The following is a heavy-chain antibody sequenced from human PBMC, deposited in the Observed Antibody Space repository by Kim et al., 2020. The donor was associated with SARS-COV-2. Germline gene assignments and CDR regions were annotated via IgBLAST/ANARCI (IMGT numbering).Heavy chain of an antibody. V-gene: IGHV4-30-4*01. CDR2: IYYRGYI. CDR1: GGSVGVGDYS. Sequence: SETLSLTCTVSGGSVGVGDYSWSWIRQRPGKGLEWTVYIYYRGYIYYNPSLKSRVTISEDTSKNQFSLKLTSVTAAATALYYCAFGGGFGGSAFDDWG. CDR3: AFGGGFGGSAFDD. J-gene: IGHJ3*01. D-gene: IGHD3-16*01.